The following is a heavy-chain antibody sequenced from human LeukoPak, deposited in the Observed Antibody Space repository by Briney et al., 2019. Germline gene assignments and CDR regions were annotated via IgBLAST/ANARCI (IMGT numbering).Heavy chain of an antibody. CDR2: IYPDDSNT. CDR1: GYTFTSYW. V-gene: IGHV5-51*01. D-gene: IGHD6-13*01. J-gene: IGHJ6*03. Sequence: GESLKISCKGSGYTFTSYWIGWVRQMPGKGLEWMGIIYPDDSNTIYGPSFQGQVTISADKSINTAYLEWSSLKASDTAIYYCARRGAAGKYYYYYMDVWGKGTTVTVSS. CDR3: ARRGAAGKYYYYYMDV.